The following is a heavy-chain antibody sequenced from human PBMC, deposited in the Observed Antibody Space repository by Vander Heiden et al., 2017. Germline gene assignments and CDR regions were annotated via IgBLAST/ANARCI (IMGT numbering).Heavy chain of an antibody. Sequence: EVQLLESGGGLVQPGGSMRLSCAAASGFTFGTYAISWVRQAPGKGLEWISGISHRDGGNAHYADSVKGRFTISRDNSKNTVYLQMNSLRVEETAVYYCARGWYNDPFDIWGQGTRVTVSS. V-gene: IGHV3-23*01. CDR2: ISHRDGGNA. CDR1: GFTFGTYA. D-gene: IGHD1-20*01. CDR3: ARGWYNDPFDI. J-gene: IGHJ3*02.